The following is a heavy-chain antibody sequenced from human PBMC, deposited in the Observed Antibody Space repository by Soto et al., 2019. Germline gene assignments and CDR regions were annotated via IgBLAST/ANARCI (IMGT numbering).Heavy chain of an antibody. CDR2: IYPGDSDT. CDR3: ARLDTAMAHYYYGMDV. J-gene: IGHJ6*02. V-gene: IGHV5-51*01. Sequence: GESLKISCKGSGYSFTSYWIGWVRQMPGKGLEWMGIIYPGDSDTRYSPSFQGQVTISADKSISTAYLQWSSLKASDTAMYYCARLDTAMAHYYYGMDVWGQGTTVTVSS. D-gene: IGHD5-18*01. CDR1: GYSFTSYW.